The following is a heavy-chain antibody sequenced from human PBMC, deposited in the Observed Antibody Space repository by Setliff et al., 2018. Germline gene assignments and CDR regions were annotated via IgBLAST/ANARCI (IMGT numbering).Heavy chain of an antibody. Sequence: ASVKVSCKASGYTFTNFGFHWLRQAPGQGLEWMGGTIPIFGTTDYAQKFQGRVIMTRNTSISTAYLELNTLRSDDTAVYYCARERYFDYWGQGTLVTVSS. CDR2: TIPIFGTT. CDR3: ARERYFDY. V-gene: IGHV1-8*02. J-gene: IGHJ4*02. CDR1: GYTFTNFG.